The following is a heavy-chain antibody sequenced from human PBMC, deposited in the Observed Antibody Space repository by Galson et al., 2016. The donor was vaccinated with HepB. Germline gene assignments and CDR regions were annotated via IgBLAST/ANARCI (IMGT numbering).Heavy chain of an antibody. D-gene: IGHD3-9*01. J-gene: IGHJ5*02. V-gene: IGHV6-1*01. CDR1: GDSVSSNSAA. CDR3: ARTYYDILTGYSNFDP. CDR2: TYYRSKWYD. Sequence: CAISGDSVSSNSAAWNWIRQSPSRGLEWLGRTYYRSKWYDDHAVSVKSRITINPDTFKNQFSLQLNSVTPEDTAVYYCARTYYDILTGYSNFDPWGQGTLVTVSS.